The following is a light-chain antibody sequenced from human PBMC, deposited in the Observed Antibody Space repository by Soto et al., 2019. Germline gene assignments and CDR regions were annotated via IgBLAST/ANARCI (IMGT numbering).Light chain of an antibody. CDR1: SIDIGGYNS. J-gene: IGLJ1*01. Sequence: SVLTHSPAASWSPGQSVTISCTGTSIDIGGYNSVPWYQQHPGKAPKVMIYDVTKRPSGVPDRFSGSKSGNTSSLTVSALQDEDEADYYCSSFTDGNNLVFGTGTKVTVL. V-gene: IGLV2-8*01. CDR2: DVT. CDR3: SSFTDGNNLV.